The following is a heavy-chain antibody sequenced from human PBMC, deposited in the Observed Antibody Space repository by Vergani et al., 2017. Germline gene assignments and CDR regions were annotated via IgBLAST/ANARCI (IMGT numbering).Heavy chain of an antibody. CDR1: GFTFSSYG. V-gene: IGHV3-30*18. Sequence: QVQLVESGGGVVQPGRSLRLSCAASGFTFSSYGMHWVRQAPGKGLEWVAVISYDGSNKYYADSVKGRFTISRDNSKNTLYLQMNSLRAEDTAVYYCAKVLSRVTTWAGPLDVWGQGP. D-gene: IGHD4-17*01. J-gene: IGHJ6*02. CDR3: AKVLSRVTTWAGPLDV. CDR2: ISYDGSNK.